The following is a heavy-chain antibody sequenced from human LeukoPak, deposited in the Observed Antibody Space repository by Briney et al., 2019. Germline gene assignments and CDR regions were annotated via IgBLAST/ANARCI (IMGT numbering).Heavy chain of an antibody. CDR1: GASIRSYS. J-gene: IGHJ3*02. D-gene: IGHD1-26*01. Sequence: SETLSLTCSVSGASIRSYSWSWLRQPAGKGLEWIGRIHTSASTEYNPSLKSRVTMSVDTSMNQFSLKLNSVTAADTAVYFCARDDNSEYSDDAFDIWGQGTLVTVSS. V-gene: IGHV4-4*07. CDR3: ARDDNSEYSDDAFDI. CDR2: IHTSAST.